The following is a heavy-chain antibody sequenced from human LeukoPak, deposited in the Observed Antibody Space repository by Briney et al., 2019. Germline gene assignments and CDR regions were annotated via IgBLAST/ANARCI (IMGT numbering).Heavy chain of an antibody. D-gene: IGHD3-10*01. CDR3: VRGPYGSGISNWFDP. J-gene: IGHJ5*02. Sequence: SETLSLTCAVYVGYFSGYYWSWIRQPPGKGLEWVGEINHSGSTNYNPSLKSRVTISVDTSKNQFSLRLTSVTAADTAVYYCVRGPYGSGISNWFDPWGQGTLVIVSS. V-gene: IGHV4-34*01. CDR1: VGYFSGYY. CDR2: INHSGST.